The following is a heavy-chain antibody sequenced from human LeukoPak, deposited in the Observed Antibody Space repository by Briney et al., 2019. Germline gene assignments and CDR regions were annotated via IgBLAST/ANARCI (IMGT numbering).Heavy chain of an antibody. V-gene: IGHV3-53*01. CDR3: ARGSMVRGVILDY. Sequence: GGSLRLSCAASGFTVSSNYMSWVRQAPGKGLEWVSVIYSGGSTYYADSVKGRFTISRDNPKNTLYLQMNSLRAEDTAVYYCARGSMVRGVILDYWGQGTLVTVSS. D-gene: IGHD3-10*01. CDR1: GFTVSSNY. J-gene: IGHJ4*02. CDR2: IYSGGST.